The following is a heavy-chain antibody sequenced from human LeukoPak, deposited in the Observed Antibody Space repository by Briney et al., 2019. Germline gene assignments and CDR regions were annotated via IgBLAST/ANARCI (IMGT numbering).Heavy chain of an antibody. CDR2: ITGSGTNR. D-gene: IGHD3-9*01. CDR1: GFTFSNYA. CDR3: VIWGNYDVLTGYYVPDY. Sequence: GASLRLSCVASGFTFSNYAMSWVRQAPGKGLEWVSAITGSGTNRYYADSLKGRFTTSRDNSKNTVFLQMNSLRHEDTAIYYCVIWGNYDVLTGYYVPDYWGQGTLVTVAS. V-gene: IGHV3-23*01. J-gene: IGHJ4*02.